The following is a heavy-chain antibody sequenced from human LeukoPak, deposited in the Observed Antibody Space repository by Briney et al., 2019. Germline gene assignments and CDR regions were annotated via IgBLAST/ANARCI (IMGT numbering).Heavy chain of an antibody. D-gene: IGHD3-22*01. CDR1: GFTFSSYA. V-gene: IGHV3-30*03. J-gene: IGHJ4*02. CDR2: ISYDESNK. CDR3: AREDYYDSSGYYDY. Sequence: GGSLRLSCAASGFTFSSYAMSWVRQAPGKGLEWVAVISYDESNKYYADSVKGRFTISRDNAKNSLYLQMNSLRAEDTAVYYCAREDYYDSSGYYDYWGQGTLVTVSS.